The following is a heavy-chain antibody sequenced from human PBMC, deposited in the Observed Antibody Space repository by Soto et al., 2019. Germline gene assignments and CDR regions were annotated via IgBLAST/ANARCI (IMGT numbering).Heavy chain of an antibody. CDR2: ISYDGSNK. Sequence: QVQLVESGGGVVQPGRSLRLSCAASGFTFSSYAMHWVRQAPGKGLEWVAVISYDGSNKYYADSVKGRFTISRDNSKNTLYLQMNSRRAEDTAVYYGARDTTRYYDILTGQYYFDYWGQGTLVTVSS. J-gene: IGHJ4*02. CDR1: GFTFSSYA. D-gene: IGHD3-9*01. V-gene: IGHV3-30-3*01. CDR3: ARDTTRYYDILTGQYYFDY.